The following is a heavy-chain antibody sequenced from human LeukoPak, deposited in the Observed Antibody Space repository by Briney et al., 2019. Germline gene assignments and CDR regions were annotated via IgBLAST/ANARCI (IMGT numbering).Heavy chain of an antibody. J-gene: IGHJ6*04. CDR3: ARDLVVVPAAHYYYYGMDV. V-gene: IGHV3-7*03. D-gene: IGHD2-2*01. CDR1: GYTFSSYW. CDR2: IKQDGSEK. Sequence: GGSLRLSCAASGYTFSSYWMSRVRQAPGKGLEWVANIKQDGSEKYYVDSVKGRFTISRDNAKNSLYLQMNSLRAEDTAVYYCARDLVVVPAAHYYYYGMDVWGKGTTVTVSS.